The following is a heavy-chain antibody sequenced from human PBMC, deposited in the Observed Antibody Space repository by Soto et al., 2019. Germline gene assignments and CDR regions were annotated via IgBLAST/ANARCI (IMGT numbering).Heavy chain of an antibody. D-gene: IGHD3-22*01. CDR2: ISGSGGST. Sequence: PWGSLRLSCAASGFTFISYAIIFFRHSPFKGLEWVSAISGSGGSTYYADSVKGRFTISRDNSKNTLYLQMNSLRAEDTAVYYCAKDLLVSPYYDSSGYGFDYWGQGTLVTVSS. V-gene: IGHV3-23*01. CDR3: AKDLLVSPYYDSSGYGFDY. J-gene: IGHJ4*02. CDR1: GFTFISYA.